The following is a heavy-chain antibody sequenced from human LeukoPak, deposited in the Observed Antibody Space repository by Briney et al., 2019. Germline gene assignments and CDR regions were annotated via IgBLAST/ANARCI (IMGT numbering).Heavy chain of an antibody. J-gene: IGHJ4*02. CDR3: AREVYSNFDY. CDR1: GFTFSSYA. Sequence: PGGSLRLSCAASGFTFSSYAMHWVRQAPGKGLEWVAVISYDGSNKYYADSVKGRFTISRDNSKNTLYLQMNSLRAEDTAVYYCAREVYSNFDYWGQGTLVTVSS. V-gene: IGHV3-30*04. D-gene: IGHD6-13*01. CDR2: ISYDGSNK.